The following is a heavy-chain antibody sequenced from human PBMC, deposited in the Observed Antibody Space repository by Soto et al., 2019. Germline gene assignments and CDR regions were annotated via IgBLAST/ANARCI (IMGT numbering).Heavy chain of an antibody. Sequence: PGGSLRLSCAASGFTFSSYAMSWVRQAPGKGLEWVSAISGSGGSTYYADSVKGRFTISRDNSKNTLYLQMNSLRAEDTAVYYCARDVRLPRYYYDSSAAGSAFDIWGQGTMVTVSS. CDR1: GFTFSSYA. CDR3: ARDVRLPRYYYDSSAAGSAFDI. V-gene: IGHV3-23*01. J-gene: IGHJ3*02. D-gene: IGHD3-22*01. CDR2: ISGSGGST.